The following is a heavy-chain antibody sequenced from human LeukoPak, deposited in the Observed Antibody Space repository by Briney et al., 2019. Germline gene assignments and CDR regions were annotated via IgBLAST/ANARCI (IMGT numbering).Heavy chain of an antibody. CDR3: ARGIVAVPAAGYFDY. CDR1: GFTFSDYY. Sequence: SGGSLRLSCAASGFTFSDYYMSWIRQAPGKGLEWVSSISSSSSYIYYADSVKGRFTISRDNAKNSLYLQMNSLRAEDTAVYYCARGIVAVPAAGYFDYWGQGTLVTVSS. D-gene: IGHD2-2*01. J-gene: IGHJ4*02. CDR2: ISSSSSYI. V-gene: IGHV3-11*06.